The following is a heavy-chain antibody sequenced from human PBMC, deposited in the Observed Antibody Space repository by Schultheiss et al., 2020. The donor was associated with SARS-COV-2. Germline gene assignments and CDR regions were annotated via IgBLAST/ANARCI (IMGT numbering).Heavy chain of an antibody. CDR3: ARHLGQWLDYFDY. Sequence: GGSLRLSCAASGFIVSNNYMTWVRQAPGKGLEWVSAISMSGGSTYYTDSVKGRFTISRDNSRNILYLQMNSLRAEDTAVYYCARHLGQWLDYFDYWGQGTLVTVSS. CDR2: ISMSGGST. CDR1: GFIVSNNY. D-gene: IGHD6-19*01. V-gene: IGHV3-66*04. J-gene: IGHJ4*02.